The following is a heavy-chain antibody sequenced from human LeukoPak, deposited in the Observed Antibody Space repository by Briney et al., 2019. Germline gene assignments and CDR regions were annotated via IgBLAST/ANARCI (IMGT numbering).Heavy chain of an antibody. V-gene: IGHV3-53*01. CDR1: GFTVSSNY. CDR2: IYSGGST. D-gene: IGHD2-21*01. J-gene: IGHJ1*01. Sequence: PGGSLRLSCAASGFTVSSNYMSWVRQAPGKGLEWVSVIYSGGSTYYADSVKGRFTISRDSSKNTVYLQMNSLRADDTAVYYCARDGGVVSTWYRFFQHWGQGTLVTVSS. CDR3: ARDGGVVSTWYRFFQH.